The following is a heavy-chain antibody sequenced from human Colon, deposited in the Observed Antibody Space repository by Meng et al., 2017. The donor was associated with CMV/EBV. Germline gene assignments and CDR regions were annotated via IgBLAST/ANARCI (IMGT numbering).Heavy chain of an antibody. CDR1: GFNFGTFG. D-gene: IGHD2-15*01. J-gene: IGHJ6*02. CDR2: IDSGSYYP. V-gene: IGHV3-21*06. CDR3: ATGAYCSGGSCSGRYGMDV. Sequence: GESLKISCVASGFNFGTFGMNWVRQAPGKGPEWVSTIDSGSYYPHYEDSVKGRFTISRDNAKNSLYLQMDSLRGEDTGVYYCATGAYCSGGSCSGRYGMDVWGQGTTVTVSS.